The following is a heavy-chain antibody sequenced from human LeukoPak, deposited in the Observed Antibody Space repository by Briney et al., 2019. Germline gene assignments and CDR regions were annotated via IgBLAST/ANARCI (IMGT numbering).Heavy chain of an antibody. J-gene: IGHJ4*02. V-gene: IGHV3-23*01. CDR1: GFTFSSYA. CDR2: ISGSGGTT. CDR3: AKDRDGSARYYTIFDY. Sequence: PGGSLRLSCAASGFTFSSYAMNWVRQSAGKGLVWVSTISGSGGTTFYEESVKGRCTISRDNSMNTLYLQMNSLRADDTAVYYCAKDRDGSARYYTIFDYWGQGTQVTVSS. D-gene: IGHD3-10*01.